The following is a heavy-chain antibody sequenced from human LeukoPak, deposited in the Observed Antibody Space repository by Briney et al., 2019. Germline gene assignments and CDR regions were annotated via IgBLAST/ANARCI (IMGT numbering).Heavy chain of an antibody. CDR1: GYTFTSYG. D-gene: IGHD3-22*01. J-gene: IGHJ4*02. CDR2: ISAYNGNT. Sequence: ASVKVSCKASGYTFTSYGISWVRQAPGQGLEWMGWISAYNGNTNYAQKLQGRVTMTTDTSTSTAYMELSSLRSEDMAVYYCARDRKNYYDSSGYYDYWGQGTLVTVSS. V-gene: IGHV1-18*03. CDR3: ARDRKNYYDSSGYYDY.